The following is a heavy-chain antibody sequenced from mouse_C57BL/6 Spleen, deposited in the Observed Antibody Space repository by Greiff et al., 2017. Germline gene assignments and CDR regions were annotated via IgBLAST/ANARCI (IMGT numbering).Heavy chain of an antibody. J-gene: IGHJ1*03. CDR1: GYSITSGYY. V-gene: IGHV3-6*01. D-gene: IGHD2-5*01. Sequence: EVQRVESGPGLVKPSQSLSLTCSVTGYSITSGYYWNWIRQFPGNKLEWMGYISYDGSNNYNPSLKNRISITRDTSKNQFFLKLNSVTTEDTATYYCARAYSNYFWYFDVWGTGTTVTVSS. CDR2: ISYDGSN. CDR3: ARAYSNYFWYFDV.